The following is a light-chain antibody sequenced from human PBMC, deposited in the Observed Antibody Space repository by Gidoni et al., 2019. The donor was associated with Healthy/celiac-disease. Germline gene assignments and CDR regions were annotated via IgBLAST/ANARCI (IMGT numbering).Light chain of an antibody. CDR3: QQRSSWPIT. J-gene: IGKJ5*01. CDR2: DAS. V-gene: IGKV3-11*01. CDR1: QSVSSY. Sequence: EIVLTQSLATLSLSPGERATLSCRASQSVSSYLAWYQQKPGQAPRLLIYDASNRATGIPARFSGGGSGTDFTLTISSLEPEDFAVYYCQQRSSWPITFXQXTRLEIK.